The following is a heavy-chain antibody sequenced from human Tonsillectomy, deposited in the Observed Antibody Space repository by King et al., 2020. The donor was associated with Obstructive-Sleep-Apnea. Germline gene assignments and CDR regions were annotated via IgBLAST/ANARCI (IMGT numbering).Heavy chain of an antibody. J-gene: IGHJ5*02. CDR2: IYYSGST. CDR1: GGSISSYY. Sequence: QLQESGPGLVKPSETLSLTCTVSGGSISSYYWSWIRQPPGKGLEWIGYIYYSGSTNYNPFLKSRVTISVDTSKNQFSLKLSSVTAADTAVYYCARVWGDIVVVPAAVGYWFDPWGQGTLVTVSS. CDR3: ARVWGDIVVVPAAVGYWFDP. D-gene: IGHD2-2*01. V-gene: IGHV4-59*01.